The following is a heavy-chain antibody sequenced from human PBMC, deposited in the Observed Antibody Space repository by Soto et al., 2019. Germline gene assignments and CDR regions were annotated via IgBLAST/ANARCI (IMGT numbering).Heavy chain of an antibody. CDR1: GYNFNMYG. J-gene: IGHJ5*02. Sequence: QAQLVQSGPEVKKPGASVKVSCKASGYNFNMYGISWVRQAPGQGLEWMGWIAGYNNNRHYAPKVQDRVTLTIDRSTATAYMELRSLMSDDTAVYYCVRGPIPFDPWGQGTLVTVSS. V-gene: IGHV1-18*01. CDR3: VRGPIPFDP. CDR2: IAGYNNNR.